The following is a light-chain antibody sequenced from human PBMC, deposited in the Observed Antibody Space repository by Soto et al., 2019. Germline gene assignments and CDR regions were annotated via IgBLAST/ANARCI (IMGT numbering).Light chain of an antibody. Sequence: LTQPASVSGSPGQSITISCTGTSSDVGGYNSVSWYQQHPGKAPKLVIYDVGNRPSGVSDRFSGSKSGNTASLTISGLQAEDEAEYYCSSYTSSSTYVFGAGTKVTVL. CDR1: SSDVGGYNS. CDR2: DVG. CDR3: SSYTSSSTYV. J-gene: IGLJ1*01. V-gene: IGLV2-14*01.